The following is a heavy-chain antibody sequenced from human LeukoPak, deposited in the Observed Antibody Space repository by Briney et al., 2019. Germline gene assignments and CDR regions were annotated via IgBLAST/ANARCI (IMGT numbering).Heavy chain of an antibody. V-gene: IGHV3-23*01. CDR2: ISGNGRST. J-gene: IGHJ6*02. CDR3: ARIDPPYYYGSGSSYYYYGMDV. Sequence: PGGSLRLSCTASGFTFSSYAMSWVRQAPGKGLEWVSAISGNGRSTYYADSVKGRFTISRDNAKNSLYLQMNSLRAEDTAVYYCARIDPPYYYGSGSSYYYYGMDVWGQGTTVTVSS. CDR1: GFTFSSYA. D-gene: IGHD3-10*01.